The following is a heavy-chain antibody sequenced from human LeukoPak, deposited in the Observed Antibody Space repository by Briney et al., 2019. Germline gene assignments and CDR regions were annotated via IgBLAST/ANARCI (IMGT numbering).Heavy chain of an antibody. V-gene: IGHV3-30*04. Sequence: AGGSLRLSCAASGFTFSSYAMRWVRQAPGKGLEWVAVISYDGSNKYYADSVKGRFTISRDNSKNTLYLQMNSLRAEDTAVYYCATGYDILTGFDYWGQGTLVTVSS. D-gene: IGHD3-9*01. CDR1: GFTFSSYA. J-gene: IGHJ4*02. CDR2: ISYDGSNK. CDR3: ATGYDILTGFDY.